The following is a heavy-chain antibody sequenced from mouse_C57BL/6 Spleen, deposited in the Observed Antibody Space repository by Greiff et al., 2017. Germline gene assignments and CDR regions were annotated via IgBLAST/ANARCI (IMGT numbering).Heavy chain of an antibody. CDR1: GYAFSSYW. Sequence: QVQLQQSGAELVKPGASVKISCKASGYAFSSYWMNWVKQRPGKGLEWIGPIYPGDGDTNYNGKFKGKATLTAYKSSSTAYMQLSSRTSEDSAVYFVARWDYGSSYWYFDVWGTGTTVTVST. D-gene: IGHD1-1*01. J-gene: IGHJ1*03. CDR2: IYPGDGDT. V-gene: IGHV1-80*01. CDR3: ARWDYGSSYWYFDV.